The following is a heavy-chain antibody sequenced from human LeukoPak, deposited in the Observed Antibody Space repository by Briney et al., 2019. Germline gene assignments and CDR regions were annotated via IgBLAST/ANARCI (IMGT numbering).Heavy chain of an antibody. J-gene: IGHJ4*02. Sequence: PGGSLRLSCAGSGFTFSSYSMNWVRQAPGKGLEWVSSISSSSSYIYYADSVKGRFTISRDNAKNSLDLQMNSLRAEDTAVYYYARSGLAVAGRGPFDYWGQGTLVTVSS. CDR3: ARSGLAVAGRGPFDY. CDR1: GFTFSSYS. CDR2: ISSSSSYI. D-gene: IGHD6-19*01. V-gene: IGHV3-21*01.